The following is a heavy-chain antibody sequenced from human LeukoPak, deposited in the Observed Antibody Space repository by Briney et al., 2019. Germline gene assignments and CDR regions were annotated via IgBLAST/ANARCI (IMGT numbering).Heavy chain of an antibody. V-gene: IGHV4-61*01. CDR1: GGSISSRNYY. D-gene: IGHD3-10*01. J-gene: IGHJ5*02. CDR2: IYYSGST. CDR3: ARDRDYYGSGSYFDP. Sequence: KPSETLSLTCTVSGGSISSRNYYWGWIRQPPGKGLEWVGYIYYSGSTNYNPSLKSRVTISVDTSKNQFSLKLSSVTAADTAVYYCARDRDYYGSGSYFDPWGQGTLVTVSS.